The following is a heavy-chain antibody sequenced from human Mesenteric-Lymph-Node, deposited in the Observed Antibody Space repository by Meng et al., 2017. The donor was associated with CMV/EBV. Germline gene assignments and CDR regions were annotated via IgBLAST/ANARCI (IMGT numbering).Heavy chain of an antibody. J-gene: IGHJ5*02. CDR3: ARGPRAFNWFDP. V-gene: IGHV3-7*01. CDR1: GFTFNDYW. Sequence: GESLKISCTVSGFTFNDYWMSWVRQAPGKGLEWVADIEGDGNTKYYADSVKGRFTISRDNAKKALYLQMNALRAEDTAVYYCARGPRAFNWFDPWGQGTLVTVSS. CDR2: IEGDGNTK.